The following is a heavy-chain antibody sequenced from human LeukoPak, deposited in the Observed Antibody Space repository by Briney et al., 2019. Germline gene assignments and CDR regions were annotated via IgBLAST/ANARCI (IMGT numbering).Heavy chain of an antibody. CDR3: ARVGGYYYIYDAFDI. V-gene: IGHV3-74*01. CDR1: GFTFSSYW. CDR2: INSDGSSK. J-gene: IGHJ3*02. D-gene: IGHD3-22*01. Sequence: GGSLRLSCAASGFTFSSYWMHWVRQAPGKGLVWVSRINSDGSSKSYADSVKGRFTISRDNAKNTLYLQMNSLRAEDTAVYYCARVGGYYYIYDAFDIWGQGTMVTVSS.